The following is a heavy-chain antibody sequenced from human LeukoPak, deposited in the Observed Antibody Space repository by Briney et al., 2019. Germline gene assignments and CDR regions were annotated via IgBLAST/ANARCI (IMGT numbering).Heavy chain of an antibody. CDR2: IRSKAYGGTT. Sequence: GGSLRLSCAASGFTFSSYAMSWFRLAPGKGLEWVGFIRSKAYGGTTECAASVKGRFTISRDDSKSIAYLQMNSLKIEDSAVYYCTRDLWGYSYGYLYWGQGTLVTVSS. J-gene: IGHJ4*02. CDR3: TRDLWGYSYGYLY. V-gene: IGHV3-49*03. CDR1: GFTFSSYA. D-gene: IGHD5-18*01.